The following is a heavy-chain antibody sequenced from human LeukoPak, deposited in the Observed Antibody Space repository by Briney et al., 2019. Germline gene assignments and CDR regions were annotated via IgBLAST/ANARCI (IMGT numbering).Heavy chain of an antibody. CDR3: ALWFGDNWFDP. Sequence: ASVKVSCKASGYTFTSYGISWVRQAPGQGLEWMGWISAYNGNTNYAQELQGSVTMTTDTSTSTAYMELRSLRSDDTAVYYCALWFGDNWFDPWGQGTLVTVSS. CDR1: GYTFTSYG. J-gene: IGHJ5*02. V-gene: IGHV1-18*01. CDR2: ISAYNGNT. D-gene: IGHD3-10*01.